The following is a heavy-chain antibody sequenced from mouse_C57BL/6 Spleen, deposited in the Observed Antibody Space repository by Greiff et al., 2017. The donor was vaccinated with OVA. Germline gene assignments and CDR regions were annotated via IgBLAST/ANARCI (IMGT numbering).Heavy chain of an antibody. Sequence: QVQLQQSGAELVKPGASVKISCKASGYAFSSYWMNWVKQRPGKGLEWIGQIYPGDGDTNYNGKFKGKATLTADKSSSTAYMQLSSLTSEDSAVYFCARGVYYGSSSIGYWYFDVWGTGTTVTVSS. D-gene: IGHD1-1*01. V-gene: IGHV1-80*01. J-gene: IGHJ1*03. CDR2: IYPGDGDT. CDR1: GYAFSSYW. CDR3: ARGVYYGSSSIGYWYFDV.